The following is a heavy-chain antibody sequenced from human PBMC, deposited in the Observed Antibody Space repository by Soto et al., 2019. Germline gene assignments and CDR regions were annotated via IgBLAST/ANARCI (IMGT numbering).Heavy chain of an antibody. Sequence: QVQLVQSGADVKTPGASVRVSCKASGYTFTGYYVHWVREAPGQGLEWMGWVNPETAGTSCAQKFQGRVTLSRDTSINTAYPQLTRLRFDDAAVYFCAIERSQVISDGMDVWGQGTTGTVSS. D-gene: IGHD2-21*01. J-gene: IGHJ6*02. CDR3: AIERSQVISDGMDV. V-gene: IGHV1-2*02. CDR2: VNPETAGT. CDR1: GYTFTGYY.